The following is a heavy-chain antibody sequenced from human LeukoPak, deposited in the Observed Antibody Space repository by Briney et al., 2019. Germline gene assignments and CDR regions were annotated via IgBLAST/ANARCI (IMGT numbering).Heavy chain of an antibody. D-gene: IGHD6-13*01. J-gene: IGHJ4*02. CDR3: AKGQTIAAALSLDY. V-gene: IGHV3-30*02. CDR1: GFTFSSYG. CDR2: IRYDGSNK. Sequence: PGGSLRLSCAASGFTFSSYGMHWVRQAPGKGLEGVAFIRYDGSNKYYADSVKGRFTISRDNSKNTLYLQMNSLRAEDTAVYYCAKGQTIAAALSLDYWGQGTLVTVSS.